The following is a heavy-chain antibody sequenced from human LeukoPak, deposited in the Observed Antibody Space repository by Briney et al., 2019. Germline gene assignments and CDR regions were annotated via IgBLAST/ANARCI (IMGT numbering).Heavy chain of an antibody. V-gene: IGHV1-18*01. CDR2: INANSGIT. CDR1: GYTFTTYG. J-gene: IGHJ4*02. CDR3: AIDGYFDY. Sequence: GASVKVSCKGSGYTFTTYGIGWVRQAPGQGLEWMGWINANSGITNYAQKFQGRLTITTDKSTITAYMELRSLRSDDTAVYCCAIDGYFDYWGQGTLVTVSS.